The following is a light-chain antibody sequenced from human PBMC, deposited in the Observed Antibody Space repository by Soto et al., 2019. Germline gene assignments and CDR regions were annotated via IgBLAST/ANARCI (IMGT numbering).Light chain of an antibody. J-gene: IGLJ1*01. V-gene: IGLV2-14*03. CDR2: DVT. Sequence: QSVRTQPASVSGSPGQSITIPCTGTSSDVGGYNYVSWYQQHPGKAPKLVIYDVTNRPSGVSNRFSGYKSGNTASLTISGLQAEDEADYYCSSYTSSSTYGFGTGTKVTVL. CDR3: SSYTSSSTYG. CDR1: SSDVGGYNY.